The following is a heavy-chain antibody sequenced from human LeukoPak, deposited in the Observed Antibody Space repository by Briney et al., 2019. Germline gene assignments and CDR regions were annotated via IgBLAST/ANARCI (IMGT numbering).Heavy chain of an antibody. D-gene: IGHD4-17*01. Sequence: GGSVKLSCTASGCTFSSYGISWVRQAPGQGLEWMGGISPIFGTANYAQRLQGRFTITADESTNTPYMQLSSLRAEDTAVYYCASRLRADYYYMDVWGKGTTVTVSS. CDR2: ISPIFGTA. CDR3: ASRLRADYYYMDV. J-gene: IGHJ6*03. V-gene: IGHV1-69*01. CDR1: GCTFSSYG.